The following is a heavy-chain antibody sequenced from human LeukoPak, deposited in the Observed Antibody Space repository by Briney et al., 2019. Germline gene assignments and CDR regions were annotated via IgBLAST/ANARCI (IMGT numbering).Heavy chain of an antibody. V-gene: IGHV4-61*08. CDR3: ARASIQSYYFDY. CDR1: GGSISSGGYY. D-gene: IGHD6-6*01. Sequence: PSETLSLTCAVSGGSISSGGYYWSWIRQPPGKGLEWIGYIYYSGSTNYNPSLKSRVTLSVDTSKNQFSLKLSSVTAADTAVYYCARASIQSYYFDYWGQGTLVSVSS. J-gene: IGHJ4*02. CDR2: IYYSGST.